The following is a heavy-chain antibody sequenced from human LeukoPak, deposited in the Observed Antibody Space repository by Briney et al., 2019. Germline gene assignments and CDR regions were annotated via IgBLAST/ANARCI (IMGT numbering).Heavy chain of an antibody. J-gene: IGHJ4*02. D-gene: IGHD4-17*01. V-gene: IGHV3-20*04. Sequence: PGGSLRLSCAASGFTFDDYGMTWVRQAPGKGLEWGSGINWNGGSTGYADSVRGRFTISRDNAKNSLYLQMNSLRAEDTALYYCARVASRTYGDYFDYWGQGTLVTVSS. CDR3: ARVASRTYGDYFDY. CDR2: INWNGGST. CDR1: GFTFDDYG.